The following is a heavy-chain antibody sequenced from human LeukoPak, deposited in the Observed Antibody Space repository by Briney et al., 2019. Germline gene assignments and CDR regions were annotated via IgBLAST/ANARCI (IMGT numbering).Heavy chain of an antibody. CDR3: ARDRLYDSSGYYPVDY. CDR2: ITSSSSYT. V-gene: IGHV3-11*06. Sequence: GGSLRLSCAASGFTFSDYYMSWIRQAPGKGLEWVSYITSSSSYTKYADSVKGRFTISRDNAKNSLYLQMNSLRAEDTAVYYCARDRLYDSSGYYPVDYWGQGTLVTVSS. D-gene: IGHD3-22*01. CDR1: GFTFSDYY. J-gene: IGHJ4*02.